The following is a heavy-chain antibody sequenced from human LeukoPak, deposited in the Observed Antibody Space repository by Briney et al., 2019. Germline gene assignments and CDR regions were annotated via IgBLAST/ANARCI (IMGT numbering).Heavy chain of an antibody. CDR3: VRLYTANDAFDI. V-gene: IGHV3-7*01. J-gene: IGHJ3*02. CDR1: GFSLSNSW. D-gene: IGHD5-18*01. CDR2: INQDGSEK. Sequence: GGSLRLSCTASGFSLSNSWMSWVRQAPGTGLEWVANINQDGSEKHYVDPVKGRFTISRDNAKNTLYLQMNSLRAEDTAVYYCVRLYTANDAFDIWGQGTMVTVSS.